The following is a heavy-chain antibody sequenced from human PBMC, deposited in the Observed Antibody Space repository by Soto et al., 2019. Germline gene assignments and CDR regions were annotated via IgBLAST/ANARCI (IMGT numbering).Heavy chain of an antibody. D-gene: IGHD1-26*01. CDR3: AMSGSYSILDFDY. J-gene: IGHJ4*02. Sequence: QVHLVQSGAEVKKPGASVKVSCKASGYTFTSYAMHWVRQAPGQRLEWMGWINAGNGNTGYAQKFQGRVTMTRNTSISTAYMELSSLRSEDTAVYYCAMSGSYSILDFDYWGQGTLVTVAS. V-gene: IGHV1-3*01. CDR1: GYTFTSYA. CDR2: INAGNGNT.